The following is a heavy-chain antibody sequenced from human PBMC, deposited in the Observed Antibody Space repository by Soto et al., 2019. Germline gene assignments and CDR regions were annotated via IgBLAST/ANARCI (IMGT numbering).Heavy chain of an antibody. CDR3: ASPKYYDSSGYGMDV. CDR2: ISSSSSYI. J-gene: IGHJ6*02. Sequence: GSLRLSCAASGFTFSSYSMNWVRQAPGKGLEWVSSISSSSSYIYYADSVKGRFTISRDNAKNSLYLQMNSLRAEDTAAYYCASPKYYDSSGYGMDVWGQGTTVTVSS. CDR1: GFTFSSYS. V-gene: IGHV3-21*01. D-gene: IGHD3-22*01.